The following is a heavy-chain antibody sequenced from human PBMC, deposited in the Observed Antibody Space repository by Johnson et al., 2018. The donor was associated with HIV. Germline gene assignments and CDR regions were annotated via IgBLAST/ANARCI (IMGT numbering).Heavy chain of an antibody. D-gene: IGHD6-13*01. J-gene: IGHJ3*02. Sequence: QVQLVESGGGVVQPGRSLRLSCAASGFTFSSYAIHWVRQAPGKGLEWVAVISYDENNKYYADSVKARFTISRDNSTNTLYLQMNSLRAEDTAVYYCAREIGYSSSWYLGSGWYPDAFDIWGQGTMVTVSS. CDR2: ISYDENNK. CDR1: GFTFSSYA. CDR3: AREIGYSSSWYLGSGWYPDAFDI. V-gene: IGHV3-30-3*01.